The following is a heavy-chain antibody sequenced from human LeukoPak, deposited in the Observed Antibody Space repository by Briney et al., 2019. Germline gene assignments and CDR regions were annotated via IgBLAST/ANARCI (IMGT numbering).Heavy chain of an antibody. CDR1: GFTFSSYS. CDR3: TRGGPIVATISGVDY. V-gene: IGHV3-49*04. D-gene: IGHD5-12*01. J-gene: IGHJ4*02. CDR2: IRSKAYGGTT. Sequence: GGSLRLSCAASGFTFSSYSMNWVRQAPGKGLEWVGFIRSKAYGGTTDYAASVKGRFTISRDDSKSIAYLQMNSLKTEDTAVYYCTRGGPIVATISGVDYWGQGTLVTVSS.